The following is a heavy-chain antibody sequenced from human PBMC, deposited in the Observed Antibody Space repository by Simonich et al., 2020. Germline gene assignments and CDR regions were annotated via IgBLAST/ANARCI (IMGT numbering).Heavy chain of an antibody. V-gene: IGHV3-74*01. D-gene: IGHD6-13*01. CDR2: INSDGGST. Sequence: EVQLVESGGGLVQPGGSLRLSCAASGFTFSSYWMPWVRQAPGKGLLRCVHINSDGGSTSYADSVKGRFTISRDNAKNTLYLQRNSLRAEDTAVYYCARGGWSSSWYYWGQGTLVTVSS. J-gene: IGHJ4*02. CDR1: GFTFSSYW. CDR3: ARGGWSSSWYY.